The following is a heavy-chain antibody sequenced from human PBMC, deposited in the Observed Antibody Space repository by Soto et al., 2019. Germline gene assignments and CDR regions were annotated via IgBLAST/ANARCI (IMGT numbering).Heavy chain of an antibody. D-gene: IGHD3-3*01. J-gene: IGHJ6*02. CDR2: ISYDGSNK. CDR3: ARVRTDWSGYHYYYYGMDV. Sequence: GGSLRLSCAASGFTFSSYAMHWVRQAPGKGLEWVAVISYDGSNKYYADSVKGRFTISRDNSKNTLYLQMNSLRAEDTAVYYCARVRTDWSGYHYYYYGMDVWGQGTTVTVSS. V-gene: IGHV3-30-3*01. CDR1: GFTFSSYA.